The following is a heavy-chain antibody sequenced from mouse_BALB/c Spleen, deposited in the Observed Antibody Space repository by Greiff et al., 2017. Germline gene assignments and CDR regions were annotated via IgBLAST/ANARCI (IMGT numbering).Heavy chain of an antibody. CDR2: IDPETGGT. J-gene: IGHJ2*01. Sequence: SGAELVRPGASVTLSCKASGYTFTDYEMHWVKQTPVHGLEWIGAIDPETGGTAYNQKFKGKATLTADKSSSTAYMELRSLTSEDSAVYYCTRPNFDYWGQGTTLTVSS. V-gene: IGHV1-15*01. CDR3: TRPNFDY. CDR1: GYTFTDYE.